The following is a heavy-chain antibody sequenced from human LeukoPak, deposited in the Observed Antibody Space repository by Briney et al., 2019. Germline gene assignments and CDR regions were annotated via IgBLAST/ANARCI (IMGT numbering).Heavy chain of an antibody. Sequence: GGSLRLSCAASGFTVSSNYMSWVRQAPGKGLEWVSVIYSGGSTYYADSVKGRFTISRDNSKNTLYLQMNSLRAEDTAVYYCARALGDGYNFDAFDIWGQGTMVTVSS. D-gene: IGHD5-24*01. CDR1: GFTVSSNY. CDR2: IYSGGST. CDR3: ARALGDGYNFDAFDI. J-gene: IGHJ3*02. V-gene: IGHV3-53*01.